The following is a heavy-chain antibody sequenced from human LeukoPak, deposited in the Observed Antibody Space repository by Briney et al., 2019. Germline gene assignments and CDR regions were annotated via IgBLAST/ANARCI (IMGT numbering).Heavy chain of an antibody. J-gene: IGHJ5*02. Sequence: PGGSLRLSCAASGFTFRSYVIHWVRPAPGKGVGWVAFIHYDGSNKYYEDSVKGRFTISRDNSKNTLYVQMNSLRAEDTAVYYCARDPTTVTTPRWFDPWGQGTLVTVSS. V-gene: IGHV3-30*02. CDR2: IHYDGSNK. CDR1: GFTFRSYV. CDR3: ARDPTTVTTPRWFDP. D-gene: IGHD4-17*01.